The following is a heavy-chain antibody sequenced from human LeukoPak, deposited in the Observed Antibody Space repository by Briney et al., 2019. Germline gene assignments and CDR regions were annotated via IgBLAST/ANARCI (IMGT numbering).Heavy chain of an antibody. Sequence: GASVKVSCKASGYTFTSFGISWVRQAPGQGLEWMGWISAYNGNINYARKLQGRVTMTTDTSTSTAYMEVRSLRSDDTAVYYCARADSSSPPDAFDIWGQGTMVTVSS. CDR2: ISAYNGNI. CDR3: ARADSSSPPDAFDI. V-gene: IGHV1-18*01. D-gene: IGHD6-13*01. CDR1: GYTFTSFG. J-gene: IGHJ3*02.